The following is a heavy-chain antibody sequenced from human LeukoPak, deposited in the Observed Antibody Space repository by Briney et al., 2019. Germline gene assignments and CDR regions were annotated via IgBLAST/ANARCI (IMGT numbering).Heavy chain of an antibody. CDR3: ARDRYGDYDVLYFDY. V-gene: IGHV1-18*01. D-gene: IGHD4-17*01. J-gene: IGHJ4*02. CDR1: GYTFTSYG. Sequence: ASVKVSCKASGYTFTSYGISWVRQAPGQGLEWMGWISAYNGNTNYAQKLQGRVTMTTDTSTSTAYMELRSLRSADTAVYYCARDRYGDYDVLYFDYWGQGTLVTVSS. CDR2: ISAYNGNT.